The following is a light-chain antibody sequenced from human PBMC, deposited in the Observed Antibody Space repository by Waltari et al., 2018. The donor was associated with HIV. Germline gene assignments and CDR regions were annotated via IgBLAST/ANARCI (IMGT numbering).Light chain of an antibody. CDR3: GTWDSSLSAVV. J-gene: IGLJ2*01. Sequence: QSVLTQPPSVSAAPGQMVTISCSGSSSNIGSNYVSWYQHLPGTAPKPLIYDNKERPSGIPYLFSASKAGRSVALDITGLQTGDEGDYYCGTWDSSLSAVVFGGGTKLTVL. CDR1: SSNIGSNY. CDR2: DNK. V-gene: IGLV1-51*01.